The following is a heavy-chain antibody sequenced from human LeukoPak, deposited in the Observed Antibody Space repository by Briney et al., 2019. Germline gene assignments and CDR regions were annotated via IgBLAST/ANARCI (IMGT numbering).Heavy chain of an antibody. CDR1: GGSFSGYY. CDR2: IYYSGST. V-gene: IGHV4-59*01. CDR3: AGYSSSSRGYYYYMDV. D-gene: IGHD6-6*01. Sequence: PSETLSLTCAVYGGSFSGYYWSWIRQPPGKGLEWIGYIYYSGSTNYNPSLKSRVTISVDTSKNQFSLKLSSVTAADTAVYYCAGYSSSSRGYYYYMDVWGKGTTVTVSS. J-gene: IGHJ6*03.